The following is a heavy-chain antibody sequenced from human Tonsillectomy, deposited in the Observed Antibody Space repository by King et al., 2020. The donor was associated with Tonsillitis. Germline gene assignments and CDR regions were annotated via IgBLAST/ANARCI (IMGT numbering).Heavy chain of an antibody. Sequence: VQLVESGGGVVQPGRSLRLSCAASGFTFNSYAMHWVRQAPGKGLEWVAVIAYDGSNKYYADSVKGRFTISRDNSKNTLYLQMNSLRAEDTAVHYCARMTGSSPEEPNYFDYCGQGTLFTVSP. V-gene: IGHV3-30*04. CDR1: GFTFNSYA. CDR2: IAYDGSNK. D-gene: IGHD6-13*01. J-gene: IGHJ4*01. CDR3: ARMTGSSPEEPNYFDY.